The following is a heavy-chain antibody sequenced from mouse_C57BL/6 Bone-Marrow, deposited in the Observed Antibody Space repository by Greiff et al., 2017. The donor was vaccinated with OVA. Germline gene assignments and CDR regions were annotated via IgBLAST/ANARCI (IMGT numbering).Heavy chain of an antibody. CDR2: VFPGSGGS. D-gene: IGHD1-1*01. CDR3: AREYGSSGGALDY. V-gene: IGHV1-55*01. CDR1: GYTFTNNW. Sequence: QVQLQQPGAELVKPGASVKMSCRASGYTFTNNWITWVRQRPGQGLEWIGDVFPGSGGSNNHEKFKRRATLTVDTSSSTAYMQLSSLTSEDSAVYYCAREYGSSGGALDYWGQGTSVTVSS. J-gene: IGHJ4*01.